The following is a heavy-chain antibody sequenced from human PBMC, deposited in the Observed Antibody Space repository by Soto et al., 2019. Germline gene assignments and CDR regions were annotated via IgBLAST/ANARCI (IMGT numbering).Heavy chain of an antibody. J-gene: IGHJ4*02. Sequence: PGESLKISCKGSGYNFAGYWIAWVRQMPGKGLELMGIIYPSDSDTRYRTSFQGQVTISADKSISSAYLQGSSLRASDTAMYYCARGGVSTRNFDYWGQGPPVTVSS. V-gene: IGHV5-51*01. CDR2: IYPSDSDT. D-gene: IGHD3-3*01. CDR1: GYNFAGYW. CDR3: ARGGVSTRNFDY.